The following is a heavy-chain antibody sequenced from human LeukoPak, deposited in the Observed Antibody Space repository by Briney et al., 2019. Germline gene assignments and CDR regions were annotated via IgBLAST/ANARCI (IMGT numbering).Heavy chain of an antibody. V-gene: IGHV3-23*03. J-gene: IGHJ5*02. Sequence: GGSLRLSCAASGFTFRSYEMTWVRQAPGKGLEWISYINPVGDRRNYTDSVKGRFTISRGNSKNTVYLQMNSLRAEDTAVYYCATFSYAGNAGGSAGSWGQGTLVTVSS. D-gene: IGHD4-23*01. CDR3: ATFSYAGNAGGSAGS. CDR1: GFTFRSYE. CDR2: INPVGDRR.